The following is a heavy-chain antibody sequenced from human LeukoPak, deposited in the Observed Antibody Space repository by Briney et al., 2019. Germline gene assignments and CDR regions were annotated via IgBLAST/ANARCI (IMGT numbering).Heavy chain of an antibody. J-gene: IGHJ6*02. Sequence: PSETLSLTCTVSGGSVSSGYYYWSWIRQPPGKGLEFIGDIYYDGSSNYNPSLNSRVTISVDTSKNQFSLKLSSVTAADTAVFSCATSAGGSSVFFLYYYYGVDVWGQGTTVTVSS. CDR1: GGSVSSGYYY. CDR3: ATSAGGSSVFFLYYYYGVDV. CDR2: IYYDGSS. V-gene: IGHV4-61*01. D-gene: IGHD3-22*01.